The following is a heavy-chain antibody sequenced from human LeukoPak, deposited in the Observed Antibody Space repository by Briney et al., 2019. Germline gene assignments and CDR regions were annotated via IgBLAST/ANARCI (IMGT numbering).Heavy chain of an antibody. V-gene: IGHV1-18*01. D-gene: IGHD6-13*01. CDR3: ARAGGTIAAAGMRGPYYFDY. Sequence: ASVKVSCKASGYTFTSYGISWVRQAPGQGLEWMGWISAYNGNTNYAQKLQGRVTMTTDTSTSTAYMELRSLRSDDTAVYYCARAGGTIAAAGMRGPYYFDYWGQGTLVTVSS. CDR2: ISAYNGNT. CDR1: GYTFTSYG. J-gene: IGHJ4*02.